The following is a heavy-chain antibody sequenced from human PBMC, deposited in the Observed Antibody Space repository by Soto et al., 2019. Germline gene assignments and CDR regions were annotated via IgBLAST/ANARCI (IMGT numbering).Heavy chain of an antibody. Sequence: PGGSLRLSCAASGFTFNTYAMHWVRQAPGKGLEWVAVMSYDGSNRYYADSVKGRFTISRDNSKNTLYLQMNSLRAEDTAVYYCARDFQVYFDLWGRGTLVTVSS. CDR2: MSYDGSNR. J-gene: IGHJ2*01. CDR1: GFTFNTYA. CDR3: ARDFQVYFDL. V-gene: IGHV3-30-3*01.